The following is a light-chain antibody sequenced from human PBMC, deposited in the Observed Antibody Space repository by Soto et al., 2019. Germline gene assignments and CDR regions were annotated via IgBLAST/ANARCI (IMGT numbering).Light chain of an antibody. Sequence: DIQMTHSPSSLSASVGDRVTITCRASQSIVTYLNWYLQKPGKAPKLLIYAASNLQSGVPSRFSGSGSGTDFTLTISSLQPEDFATYYCQQSYSTLPTFGQGTKVDIK. CDR1: QSIVTY. CDR2: AAS. V-gene: IGKV1-39*01. J-gene: IGKJ1*01. CDR3: QQSYSTLPT.